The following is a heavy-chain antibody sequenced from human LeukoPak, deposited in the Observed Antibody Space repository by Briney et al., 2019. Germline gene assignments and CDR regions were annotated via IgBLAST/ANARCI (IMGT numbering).Heavy chain of an antibody. CDR1: GFTFSTYW. D-gene: IGHD6-19*01. V-gene: IGHV3-7*03. CDR2: IKQDGSET. Sequence: GGSLRLSCTASGFTFSTYWMSWVRQAPGKGLEWVANIKQDGSETYYVDSVKGRFTISRDNAKNSVYLQMNSLRAEDTALYYCAKEAVAGPYYYYYMDVWGKGTTVTISS. J-gene: IGHJ6*03. CDR3: AKEAVAGPYYYYYMDV.